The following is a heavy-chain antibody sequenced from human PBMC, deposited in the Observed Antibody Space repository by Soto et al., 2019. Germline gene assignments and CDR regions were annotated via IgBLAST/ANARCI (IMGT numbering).Heavy chain of an antibody. V-gene: IGHV1-8*01. CDR1: GYTFTSYD. Sequence: ASVKVSCKASGYTFTSYDINWVRQATGQGLEWMGWMNPNSGNTGYAQKFQGRVTMTRNTSISTAYMELSSLRSEDTAVYYCAREVRHYYGSGSRRQVDYYYYYGMDVWGQGTTVTVSS. J-gene: IGHJ6*02. CDR3: AREVRHYYGSGSRRQVDYYYYYGMDV. D-gene: IGHD3-10*01. CDR2: MNPNSGNT.